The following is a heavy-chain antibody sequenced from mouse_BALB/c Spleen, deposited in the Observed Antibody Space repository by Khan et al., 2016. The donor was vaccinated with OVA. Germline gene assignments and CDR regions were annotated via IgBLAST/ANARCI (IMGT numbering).Heavy chain of an antibody. CDR2: INTYTGEP. Sequence: QIQLVQSGPELKKPGETVKLSCKASGYTFTNYGMNWVKQSPGKALKWMGWINTYTGEPTYADEFKGRFAFSLETSATTAYLQFNNLKNEDTATCFCARPPEFSYTLDYWGQGTSVTVSA. CDR3: ARPPEFSYTLDY. CDR1: GYTFTNYG. J-gene: IGHJ4*01. V-gene: IGHV9-3-1*01.